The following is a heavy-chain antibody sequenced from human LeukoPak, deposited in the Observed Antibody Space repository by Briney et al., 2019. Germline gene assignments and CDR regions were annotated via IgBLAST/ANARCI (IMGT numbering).Heavy chain of an antibody. D-gene: IGHD3-3*01. CDR3: ARQSQAYYDFWSGYAREAFDI. Sequence: QPGGSLRLPYAASGFTFSSYSMNWVRQAPGKGLEWISYIRSSSRTIYYADSVKGRFTISRDNAKNSLFLQMNSLRAEDTAVYYCARQSQAYYDFWSGYAREAFDIWGQGTMVTVSS. CDR1: GFTFSSYS. J-gene: IGHJ3*02. V-gene: IGHV3-48*01. CDR2: IRSSSRTI.